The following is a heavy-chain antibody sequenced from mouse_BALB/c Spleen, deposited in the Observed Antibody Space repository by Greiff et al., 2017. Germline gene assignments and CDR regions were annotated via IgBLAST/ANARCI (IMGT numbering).Heavy chain of an antibody. CDR1: GYAFSSYW. Sequence: QVQLQQSGAELVRPGSSVKISCKASGYAFSSYWMNWVKQRPGQGLEWIGQIYPGDGDTNYNGKFKGKATLTADKSSSTAYMQLSSLTSEDSAVYFCARNYDYGWFAYWGQGTLVTVSA. D-gene: IGHD2-4*01. V-gene: IGHV1-80*01. CDR3: ARNYDYGWFAY. J-gene: IGHJ3*01. CDR2: IYPGDGDT.